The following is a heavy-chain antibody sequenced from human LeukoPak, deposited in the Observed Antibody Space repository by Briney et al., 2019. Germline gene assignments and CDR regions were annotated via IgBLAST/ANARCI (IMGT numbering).Heavy chain of an antibody. Sequence: GESLKISCKGSGYSFTSYWIGWLRQMPGKGLEWMGIIYPGDSDTRYSPSFQGQVTISADKSISTAYLQWSSLKASDTAMYYCARQSGGVVVVAAAFDYWGQGTLVTVSS. V-gene: IGHV5-51*01. CDR1: GYSFTSYW. CDR3: ARQSGGVVVVAAAFDY. D-gene: IGHD2-15*01. CDR2: IYPGDSDT. J-gene: IGHJ4*02.